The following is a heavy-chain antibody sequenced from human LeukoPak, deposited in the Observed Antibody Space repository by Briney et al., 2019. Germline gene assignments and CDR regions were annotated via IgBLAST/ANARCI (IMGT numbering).Heavy chain of an antibody. D-gene: IGHD5-18*01. Sequence: GASVKVSCKASLGTLSSYAISWVRQAPGQRREWMGGIIPIFGTANYAQKFQGRVTITTDESTSTAYMELSSVRSEDTAVYYCARGTAMVTFYYMDVWGKGTTVTVSS. J-gene: IGHJ6*03. CDR3: ARGTAMVTFYYMDV. V-gene: IGHV1-69*05. CDR1: LGTLSSYA. CDR2: IIPIFGTA.